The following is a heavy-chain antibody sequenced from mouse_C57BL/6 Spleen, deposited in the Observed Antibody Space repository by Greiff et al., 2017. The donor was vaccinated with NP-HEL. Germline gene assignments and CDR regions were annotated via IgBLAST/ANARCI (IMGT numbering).Heavy chain of an antibody. Sequence: VQLQQSGAELVKPGASVKISCKASGYAFRSYWMNWVKQRPGKGLELIGQLYPGDGDTNYNGKLKGTATLTADKSSSTAYMQLSSLTSEDSAVYFCARETAQATDYWGQGTTLTVSS. CDR3: ARETAQATDY. J-gene: IGHJ2*01. CDR2: LYPGDGDT. V-gene: IGHV1-80*01. CDR1: GYAFRSYW. D-gene: IGHD3-2*02.